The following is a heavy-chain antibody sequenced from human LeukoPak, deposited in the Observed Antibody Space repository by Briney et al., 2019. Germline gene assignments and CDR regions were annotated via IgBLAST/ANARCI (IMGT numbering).Heavy chain of an antibody. V-gene: IGHV4-4*07. J-gene: IGHJ4*02. CDR3: AREYCSSTSCYSKAFGY. Sequence: SETLSLTCTVSGGSIGSYYWSWIRQPAGKGLEWIGRIYTSGSTNYNPPLKSRVTMSVDTSKNQFSLKLSSVTAADTAVYYCAREYCSSTSCYSKAFGYWGQGTLVTDSS. CDR2: IYTSGST. CDR1: GGSIGSYY. D-gene: IGHD2-2*02.